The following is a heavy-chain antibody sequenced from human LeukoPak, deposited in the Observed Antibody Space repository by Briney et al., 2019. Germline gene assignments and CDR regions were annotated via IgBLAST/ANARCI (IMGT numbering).Heavy chain of an antibody. CDR2: INPSGGST. Sequence: ASVKVSCKASGYTFTSYYMHWVRQAPGQGLEWMGIINPSGGSTSYAQKFQGRVTMTRDMSTSTVYMELGRLRSDDTAVYYCARDWLQHNWFDPWGQGTLVTVSS. J-gene: IGHJ5*02. V-gene: IGHV1-46*01. CDR1: GYTFTSYY. D-gene: IGHD5-24*01. CDR3: ARDWLQHNWFDP.